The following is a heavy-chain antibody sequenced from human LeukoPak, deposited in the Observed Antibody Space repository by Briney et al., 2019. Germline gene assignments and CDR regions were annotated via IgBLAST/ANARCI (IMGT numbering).Heavy chain of an antibody. CDR1: GYTFTSYG. D-gene: IGHD3-22*01. J-gene: IGHJ4*02. V-gene: IGHV1-69*13. Sequence: SVKVSCKASGYTFTSYGISWVRQAPGQGLEWMGGIIPIFGTANYAQKFQGRVTITADESTSTAYMELSSLRSEDTAVYYCARARDDSSGYPFDYWGQGTLVTVSS. CDR2: IIPIFGTA. CDR3: ARARDDSSGYPFDY.